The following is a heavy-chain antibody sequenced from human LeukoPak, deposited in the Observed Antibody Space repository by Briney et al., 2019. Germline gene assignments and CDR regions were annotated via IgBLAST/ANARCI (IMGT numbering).Heavy chain of an antibody. J-gene: IGHJ4*02. CDR2: IYPGDSDT. CDR1: GYSFTNYW. V-gene: IGHV5-51*01. D-gene: IGHD2-8*01. Sequence: GESLKISCKGSGYSFTNYWIAWVRQMPGKGLEWMGMIYPGDSDTRYSPSFQGQVTISADKSITTAYLQWSSLKASDTAMYYCARHRDCTNGICYKIDYWGQGTLVTVSS. CDR3: ARHRDCTNGICYKIDY.